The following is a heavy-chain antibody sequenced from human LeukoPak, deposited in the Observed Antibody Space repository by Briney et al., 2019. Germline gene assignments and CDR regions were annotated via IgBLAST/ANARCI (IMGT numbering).Heavy chain of an antibody. CDR1: GFIFSNYW. D-gene: IGHD5-18*01. V-gene: IGHV3-7*01. Sequence: GGSLRLSCAASGFIFSNYWMSWVRQAPGKGLEWVANIKQDGSEKYYVDSVKGRFTISRDNAKNSLYLQMNSLRAEDTAVYYCARLGGYSYGYGFDYWGQGTLVTVSS. CDR3: ARLGGYSYGYGFDY. CDR2: IKQDGSEK. J-gene: IGHJ4*02.